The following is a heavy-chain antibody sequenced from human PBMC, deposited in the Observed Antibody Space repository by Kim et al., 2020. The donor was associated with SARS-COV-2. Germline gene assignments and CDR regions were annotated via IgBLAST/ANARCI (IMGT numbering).Heavy chain of an antibody. CDR1: GGSISSSNW. J-gene: IGHJ4*02. D-gene: IGHD6-19*01. Sequence: TLSLTCAVSGGSISSSNWWSWVRQPPGKGLEWIGEIYHSGSTNYNPSLKSRVTISVDKSKNQFSLKLSSVTAADTAVYYCARDPGIAVAGTSDFDYWGQGTLVTVSS. CDR3: ARDPGIAVAGTSDFDY. CDR2: IYHSGST. V-gene: IGHV4-4*02.